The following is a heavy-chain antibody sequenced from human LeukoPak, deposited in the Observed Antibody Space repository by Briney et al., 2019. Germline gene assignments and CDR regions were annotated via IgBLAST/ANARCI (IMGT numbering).Heavy chain of an antibody. CDR1: GVSFDDYY. CDR2: INHSGYT. J-gene: IGHJ4*02. V-gene: IGHV4-34*01. Sequence: PSETLSLTCAVSGVSFDDYYWSWVRQTPGKGLEWIGEINHSGYTHDSPSLKSRVTLSIDTSRKQFSLNLRSVTVADTGIYYCTRMTAGHDYWGQGTLVTVSS. CDR3: TRMTAGHDY. D-gene: IGHD2-21*02.